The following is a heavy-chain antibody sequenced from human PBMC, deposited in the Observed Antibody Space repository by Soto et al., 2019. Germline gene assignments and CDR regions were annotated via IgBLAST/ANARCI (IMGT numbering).Heavy chain of an antibody. J-gene: IGHJ5*02. CDR2: IYPGDSDT. CDR3: ARQHVDTAMEPIRGFDP. CDR1: GYSFTSYW. Sequence: GESPKISCKCSGYSFTSYWIDWVRQMPGKGPEWMGIIYPGDSDTRYSPSFQGQVTISADKSISTAYLQWSSLKASDTAMYYCARQHVDTAMEPIRGFDPWGQGTLVTVSS. V-gene: IGHV5-51*01. D-gene: IGHD5-18*01.